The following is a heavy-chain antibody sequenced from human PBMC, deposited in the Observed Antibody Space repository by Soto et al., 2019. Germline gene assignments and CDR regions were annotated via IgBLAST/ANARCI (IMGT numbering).Heavy chain of an antibody. D-gene: IGHD3-10*01. CDR2: IDPSDSYT. CDR3: ARDRGGGAKYYYGSGSYKVGWFDP. Sequence: PGESLEISGKGSGYSLTSYRISWVRQMPEKGLEWMGRIDPSDSYTNYSPSFQGHVTISADKSISTAYLQWSSLKASDTAMYYCARDRGGGAKYYYGSGSYKVGWFDPWGQGTLVTVSS. CDR1: GYSLTSYR. V-gene: IGHV5-10-1*01. J-gene: IGHJ5*02.